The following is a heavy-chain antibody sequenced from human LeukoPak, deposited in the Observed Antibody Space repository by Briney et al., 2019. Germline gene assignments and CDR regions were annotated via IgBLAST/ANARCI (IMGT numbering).Heavy chain of an antibody. CDR2: ISSSSTTI. D-gene: IGHD1-1*01. CDR3: ARASSGSDNWNYYYYYMDV. Sequence: PGGSLRLSCAASGFTFSSYSMMWVRQAPGKGLEWVSYISSSSTTIHYADSVKGRFTISRDNAKNSVYLQMNSLRAEDTAVYYCARASSGSDNWNYYYYYMDVWGKGTTVTVSS. J-gene: IGHJ6*03. V-gene: IGHV3-48*01. CDR1: GFTFSSYS.